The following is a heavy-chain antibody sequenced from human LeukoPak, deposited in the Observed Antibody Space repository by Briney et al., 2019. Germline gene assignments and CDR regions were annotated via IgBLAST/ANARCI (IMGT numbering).Heavy chain of an antibody. J-gene: IGHJ4*02. CDR3: ARGWGDGYNYHDFDN. CDR1: VGSISSSSVC. D-gene: IGHD5-24*01. Sequence: SETPSLTCTVSVGSISSSSVCWGWISQPPGRGLEWIGSIYYSGRTYDNPSHKSRVTIPVDTSKTQFPLKLSFVTDADTDVYYCARGWGDGYNYHDFDNWGQGNLVTVSS. CDR2: IYYSGRT. V-gene: IGHV4-39*01.